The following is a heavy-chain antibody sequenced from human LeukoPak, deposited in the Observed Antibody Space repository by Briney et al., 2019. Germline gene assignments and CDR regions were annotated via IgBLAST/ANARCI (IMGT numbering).Heavy chain of an antibody. CDR1: GYTFIGYY. V-gene: IGHV1-2*02. D-gene: IGHD5-18*01. Sequence: ASVKVSCKASGYTFIGYYIHWVRQAPGQGLEWMGWINPNSGGTNYAQKFQGRATMTRDTSISTAYMELSRLRSDDTAVYYCARSRQIQLWLEFDYWGQGTLVTVSS. CDR2: INPNSGGT. CDR3: ARSRQIQLWLEFDY. J-gene: IGHJ4*02.